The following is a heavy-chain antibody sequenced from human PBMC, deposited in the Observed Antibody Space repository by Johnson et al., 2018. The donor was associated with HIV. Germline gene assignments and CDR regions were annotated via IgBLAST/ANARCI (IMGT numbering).Heavy chain of an antibody. CDR3: ARDPYGSGPYVAFGI. Sequence: QVQLVESGGGVVQPGRSLRLSCAASGFTFSNYAIHWVRQAPGKGLEWVAGITYDGTNKYYADSVKGRFTISRDNSKNTLYLQMNSLRAEDTAVYYCARDPYGSGPYVAFGIWGQGTMVTVSS. V-gene: IGHV3-30*03. J-gene: IGHJ3*02. D-gene: IGHD3-10*01. CDR1: GFTFSNYA. CDR2: ITYDGTNK.